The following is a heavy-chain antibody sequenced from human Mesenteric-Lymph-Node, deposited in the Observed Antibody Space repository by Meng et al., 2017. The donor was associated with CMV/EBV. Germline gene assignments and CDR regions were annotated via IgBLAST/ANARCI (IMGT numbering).Heavy chain of an antibody. CDR2: ISAYNGNT. Sequence: ASVKVSCKASGYTFTSYGISWVRQAPGQGLEWMGWISAYNGNTNYAQKLQGRVTMTTDTSTSTAYMELRSLRSDDTAVYYCARDQRRCSGGSCYSYYYYGMDVWGQGTTVTVS. CDR3: ARDQRRCSGGSCYSYYYYGMDV. V-gene: IGHV1-18*01. J-gene: IGHJ6*02. CDR1: GYTFTSYG. D-gene: IGHD2-15*01.